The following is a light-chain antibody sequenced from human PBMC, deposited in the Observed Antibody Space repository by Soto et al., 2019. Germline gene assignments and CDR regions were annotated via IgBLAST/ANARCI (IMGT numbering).Light chain of an antibody. CDR3: QQYGRTPLT. CDR2: EAS. CDR1: QSVRSNY. V-gene: IGKV3-20*01. J-gene: IGKJ4*01. Sequence: EIVLTQSPDTLALSPGERATLYCRASQSVRSNYLAWYHQKPGQAPRFLIYEASSRATGIRDRFSGSGSGTDFPLTISRLEPEDFGVYYCQQYGRTPLTCGGGTKVDIQ.